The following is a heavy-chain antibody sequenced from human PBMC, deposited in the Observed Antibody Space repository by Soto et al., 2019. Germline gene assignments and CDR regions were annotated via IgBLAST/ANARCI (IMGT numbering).Heavy chain of an antibody. CDR1: GDSISRGDSY. D-gene: IGHD3-10*01. Sequence: PSETLSLTRPVSGDSISRGDSYWRWIRQPPGKGLEWIGYIYYSGSTYYNPSLKSRVTISVDTSKNQFSLKLSSVTAADTAVYYCASRKSSPYFVYWCQGTLVTVSA. CDR3: ASRKSSPYFVY. J-gene: IGHJ4*02. CDR2: IYYSGST. V-gene: IGHV4-30-4*01.